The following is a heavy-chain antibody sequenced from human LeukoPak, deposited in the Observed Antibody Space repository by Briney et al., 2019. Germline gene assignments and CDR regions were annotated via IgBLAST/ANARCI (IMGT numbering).Heavy chain of an antibody. Sequence: ASVKVSCKASSYTLTNYGISWVRQAPGQGLEWMGWISAYNGNTNCAQNLQGRVTMTTDTSTDTAYMELRSLRSDDTAVYYCARDQDPGAFDIWGQGTMVTVSS. CDR3: ARDQDPGAFDI. CDR2: ISAYNGNT. J-gene: IGHJ3*02. CDR1: SYTLTNYG. V-gene: IGHV1-18*01.